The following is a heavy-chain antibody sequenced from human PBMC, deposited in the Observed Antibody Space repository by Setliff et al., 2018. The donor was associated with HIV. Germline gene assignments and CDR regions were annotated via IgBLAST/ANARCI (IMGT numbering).Heavy chain of an antibody. Sequence: LRLSCAASGFSFISYAIHWVRQAPGKGLEWVASISYDDGSEKYYADSVRGRFTISRDNSKNIVSLQMNGLRAEDTAVYYCAKNNDYGGKSLDNWGQGTLVTVSS. CDR1: GFSFISYA. J-gene: IGHJ4*02. D-gene: IGHD4-17*01. CDR2: ISYDDGSEK. V-gene: IGHV3-30*18. CDR3: AKNNDYGGKSLDN.